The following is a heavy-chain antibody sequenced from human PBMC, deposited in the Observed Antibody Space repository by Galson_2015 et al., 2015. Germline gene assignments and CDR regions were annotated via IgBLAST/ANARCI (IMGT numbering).Heavy chain of an antibody. J-gene: IGHJ5*02. CDR3: ARDREIDYDFWSGYYLVGSNWFDP. D-gene: IGHD3-3*01. CDR1: GGSISSGGYY. Sequence: TLSLTCTVSGGSISSGGYYWSWIRQPPGKGLEWIGYIYYSGSTYYNPSLKSRVTISVDTSKHQFSLKLSAVTAADTAVYYCARDREIDYDFWSGYYLVGSNWFDPWGQGTLVTVSS. CDR2: IYYSGST. V-gene: IGHV4-31*03.